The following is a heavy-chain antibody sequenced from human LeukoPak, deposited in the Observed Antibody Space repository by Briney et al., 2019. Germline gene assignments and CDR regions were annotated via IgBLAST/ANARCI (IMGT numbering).Heavy chain of an antibody. CDR3: ARRICRGGSCYSIDY. Sequence: ASETLSLTCGVSGGSISGTNWWSWVRQPPGQGLEWIGEISLRGLTNYNPSLRSRLTMSLDESKNQVSLNLTSVTAADTAVYYCARRICRGGSCYSIDYWGQGTLVTVSS. V-gene: IGHV4-4*02. J-gene: IGHJ4*02. D-gene: IGHD2-15*01. CDR1: GGSISGTNW. CDR2: ISLRGLT.